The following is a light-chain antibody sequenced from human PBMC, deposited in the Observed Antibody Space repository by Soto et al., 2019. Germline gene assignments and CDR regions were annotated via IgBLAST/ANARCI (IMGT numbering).Light chain of an antibody. CDR1: QNIRTN. CDR2: GAS. Sequence: EIVMTQSPVTLSVSPGERATLSCRASQNIRTNLAWYQQKPGQAPRLLIYGASTRATGIPARFSGSGSGTEFILTINSLQSEDFAVYYCQQYINWPPLTFGGGTKVEIK. J-gene: IGKJ4*01. CDR3: QQYINWPPLT. V-gene: IGKV3-15*01.